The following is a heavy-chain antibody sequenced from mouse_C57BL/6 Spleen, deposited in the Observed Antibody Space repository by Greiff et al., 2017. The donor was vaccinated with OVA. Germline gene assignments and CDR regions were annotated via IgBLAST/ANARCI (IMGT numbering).Heavy chain of an antibody. V-gene: IGHV1-7*01. CDR3: AVYYFGSSPFDY. CDR2: INPSGGYT. CDR1: GYTFTSYW. J-gene: IGHJ2*01. Sequence: VKLMESGAELAKPGASVKLSCKASGYTFTSYWLHWVKQRPGQGLEWIGYINPSGGYTNYNQTFKDKAPLTTDKSTSQAYMQLIILTYEDSAVYYLAVYYFGSSPFDYWGQGTTLTVSS. D-gene: IGHD1-1*01.